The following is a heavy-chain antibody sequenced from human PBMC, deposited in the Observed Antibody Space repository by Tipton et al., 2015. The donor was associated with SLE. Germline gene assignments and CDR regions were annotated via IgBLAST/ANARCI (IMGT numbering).Heavy chain of an antibody. CDR1: GDSISSGAAY. D-gene: IGHD3-3*01. CDR3: ARASYYDFWNSYSYYFDY. CDR2: INHCGST. Sequence: TLSLTCTVSGDSISSGAAYWTWIRQPPAKGLEWIGEINHCGSTNYNTSLKSRVTISVDTSKNQFSLKLSSVTAADTAVYYCARASYYDFWNSYSYYFDYWGQGTLVTVSS. J-gene: IGHJ4*02. V-gene: IGHV4-61*08.